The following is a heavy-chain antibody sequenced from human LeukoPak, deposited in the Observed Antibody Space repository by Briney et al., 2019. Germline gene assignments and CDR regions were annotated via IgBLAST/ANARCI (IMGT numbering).Heavy chain of an antibody. D-gene: IGHD2-21*02. CDR2: INSDGSST. CDR3: ARGPQIVVLTAIDWFDP. J-gene: IGHJ5*02. CDR1: GFTFSSYW. Sequence: QPGGSLRLSCAASGFTFSSYWMHWVRQAPGKGLVWVSRINSDGSSTSYADSVKGRFTISRDNAKNTLYLQMNSLGAEDTAVYYCARGPQIVVLTAIDWFDPWGQGTLVTVSS. V-gene: IGHV3-74*01.